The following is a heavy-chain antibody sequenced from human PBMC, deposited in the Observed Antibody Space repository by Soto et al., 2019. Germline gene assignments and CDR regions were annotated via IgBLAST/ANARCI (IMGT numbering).Heavy chain of an antibody. D-gene: IGHD4-17*01. CDR1: GGSISSSSYY. CDR2: IYYSGST. J-gene: IGHJ2*01. Sequence: SETLSLTCTVSGGSISSSSYYWGWIRQPPGKGLEWIGSIYYSGSTYYNPSLKSRVSISVDTSKNQFSLKLSSVTAADTAVYYCAAHLKTTVTAYWYFDLWGRGTLVTVSS. V-gene: IGHV4-39*01. CDR3: AAHLKTTVTAYWYFDL.